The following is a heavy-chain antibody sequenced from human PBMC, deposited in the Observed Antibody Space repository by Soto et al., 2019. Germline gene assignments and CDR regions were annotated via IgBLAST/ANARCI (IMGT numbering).Heavy chain of an antibody. D-gene: IGHD2-21*02. CDR2: IHHSGSI. CDR3: AREDDGGDSLDV. J-gene: IGHJ6*02. Sequence: QVQLQQSGPGLVKPSQTLSLTCTVSGDSISSDYYHWTWIRQSPGKGLKWMGYIHHSGSILYNPSLKSRVTISVDTSKNQFSLHLTSVTAADTAVYFCAREDDGGDSLDVWGQGTTVTVSS. CDR1: GDSISSDYYH. V-gene: IGHV4-30-4*08.